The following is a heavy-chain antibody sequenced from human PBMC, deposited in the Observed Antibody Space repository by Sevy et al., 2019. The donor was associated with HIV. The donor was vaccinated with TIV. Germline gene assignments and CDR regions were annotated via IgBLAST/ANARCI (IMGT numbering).Heavy chain of an antibody. CDR1: GFTFSSYA. J-gene: IGHJ3*02. Sequence: GGSLRLSCAASGFTFSSYAMSWVRQAPGKGLERVSAISGSGGSTYYADSMKGRFTISRDNSKNTLYLQMNSLRAEDTAVYYCAKGGTTMIWPAAFDIWGQGTMVTVSS. CDR3: AKGGTTMIWPAAFDI. D-gene: IGHD3-22*01. CDR2: ISGSGGST. V-gene: IGHV3-23*01.